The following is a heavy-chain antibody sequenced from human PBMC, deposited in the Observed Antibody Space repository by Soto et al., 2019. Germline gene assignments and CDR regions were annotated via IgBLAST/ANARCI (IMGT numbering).Heavy chain of an antibody. Sequence: GGSLRLSCAASGFTFSSYSMNWVRQAPGKGLEWVSYISSSSSTIYYADSVKGRFTISRDNSKNTLYLQMNSLRAEDTAVYYCARESILGLHYYYYGMDVWGQGTTVTVSS. CDR2: ISSSSSTI. D-gene: IGHD7-27*01. J-gene: IGHJ6*02. V-gene: IGHV3-48*01. CDR3: ARESILGLHYYYYGMDV. CDR1: GFTFSSYS.